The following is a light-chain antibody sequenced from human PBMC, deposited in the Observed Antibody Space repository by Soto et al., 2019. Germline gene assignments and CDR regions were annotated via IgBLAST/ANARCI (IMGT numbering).Light chain of an antibody. CDR3: SSYTSSATDV. J-gene: IGLJ1*01. CDR1: SSDIGSYNS. Sequence: QSALTQPASVSGSPGQSVTISCTGTSSDIGSYNSVCWHQQHPGRAPKLMIYDVSSRASGIPDRFSAAKSGNTASLTISGLQAGDEAEYFCSSYTSSATDVFGTGTKLTVL. V-gene: IGLV2-14*03. CDR2: DVS.